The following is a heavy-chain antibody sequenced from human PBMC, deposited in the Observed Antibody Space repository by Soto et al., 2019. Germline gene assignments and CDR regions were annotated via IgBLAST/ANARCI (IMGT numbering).Heavy chain of an antibody. D-gene: IGHD4-4*01. Sequence: QLQLQESGSGLVKPSQTLSLTCAVSGGSISSGGYSCSWIRQPPGKGLEWIWYIYTGGSTYYNPSLKSRVTISVDRSKNQFSLKLSSVTAADTAVYYCARGMTTVTTFDYWGQGTLVTVSS. V-gene: IGHV4-30-2*01. CDR1: GGSISSGGYS. CDR3: ARGMTTVTTFDY. CDR2: IYTGGST. J-gene: IGHJ4*02.